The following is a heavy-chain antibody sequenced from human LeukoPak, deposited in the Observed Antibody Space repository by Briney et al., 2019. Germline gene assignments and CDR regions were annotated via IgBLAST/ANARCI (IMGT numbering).Heavy chain of an antibody. V-gene: IGHV4-34*01. Sequence: XWXRQXXXKGLEWIGEINHSGSTNYNPSLKSRVTISVDTSKNQFSLKLSSVTAADTAVYYCARTPGDYWGQGTLVTVSS. CDR3: ARTPGDY. J-gene: IGHJ4*02. CDR2: INHSGST.